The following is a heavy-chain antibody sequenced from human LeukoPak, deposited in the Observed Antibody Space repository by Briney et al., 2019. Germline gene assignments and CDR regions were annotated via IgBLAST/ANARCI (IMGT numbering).Heavy chain of an antibody. CDR3: ARQTGSGLFILP. J-gene: IGHJ4*02. CDR1: GGSISSSSYY. D-gene: IGHD3/OR15-3a*01. CDR2: IYYSGST. V-gene: IGHV4-39*01. Sequence: SEILSLTCTVSGGSISSSSYYWGWIRQPPGKGLEWIGSIYYSGSTYYNPSLKSRVTISLDTSKNQFSLRLTSVTAADTAVYYCARQTGSGLFILPGGQGTLVTVSS.